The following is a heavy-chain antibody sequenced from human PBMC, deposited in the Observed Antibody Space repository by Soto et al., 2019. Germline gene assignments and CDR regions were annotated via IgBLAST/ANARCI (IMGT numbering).Heavy chain of an antibody. J-gene: IGHJ1*01. Sequence: PGGSLRLSCAVSGFTFSNYWMHWVLQAPGKGLEWVANIKQDGSEKYYVDSVKGRFTISRDNTKNSLYLQMNSLRAEDTAVYYCARRIAETGTGGYFQHWGQGT. D-gene: IGHD6-13*01. CDR1: GFTFSNYW. CDR2: IKQDGSEK. CDR3: ARRIAETGTGGYFQH. V-gene: IGHV3-7*01.